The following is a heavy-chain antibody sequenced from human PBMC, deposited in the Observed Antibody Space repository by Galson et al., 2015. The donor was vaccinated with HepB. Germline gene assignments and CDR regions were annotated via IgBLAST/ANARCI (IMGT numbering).Heavy chain of an antibody. CDR1: GFTFSGSA. V-gene: IGHV3-73*01. D-gene: IGHD3-3*01. CDR3: TRHGDTIFGVDKRRGDSWYFDL. J-gene: IGHJ2*01. Sequence: SLRLSCAVSGFTFSGSAMHWVRQASGKGLEWVGRIRSKANSYATAYAASVKGRFTISRDDSKNTAYLQMNSLKTEDTAVYYCTRHGDTIFGVDKRRGDSWYFDLWGRGTLVTVSS. CDR2: IRSKANSYAT.